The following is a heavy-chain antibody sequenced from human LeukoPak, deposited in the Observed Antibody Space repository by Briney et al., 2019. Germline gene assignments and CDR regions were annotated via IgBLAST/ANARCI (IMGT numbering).Heavy chain of an antibody. V-gene: IGHV1-18*01. D-gene: IGHD4-17*01. J-gene: IGHJ4*02. CDR1: GYTFTSCG. Sequence: ASVSPSCKASGYTFTSCGISWVRHPPAQGLELVGWISAYNGNTNYAQKLQGRVTMTTDTSTSTAYMELRSLRSDDTAVYYCARVAHDYGDSDFDYWGQGTLVTVSS. CDR3: ARVAHDYGDSDFDY. CDR2: ISAYNGNT.